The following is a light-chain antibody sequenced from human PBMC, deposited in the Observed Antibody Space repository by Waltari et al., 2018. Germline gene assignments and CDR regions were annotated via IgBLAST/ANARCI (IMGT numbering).Light chain of an antibody. V-gene: IGKV4-1*01. J-gene: IGKJ2*01. CDR1: QGVLVRSNNKND. Sequence: DFVMTQTPDSLAVSLGERATINCNASQGVLVRSNNKNDLACDQQRPGQPPKVLMCWAATRESGVPDRFSGSGSGTDFTLTISSLQAEDVAVYYCQQYHSTPYTFGQGTKLEIK. CDR2: WAA. CDR3: QQYHSTPYT.